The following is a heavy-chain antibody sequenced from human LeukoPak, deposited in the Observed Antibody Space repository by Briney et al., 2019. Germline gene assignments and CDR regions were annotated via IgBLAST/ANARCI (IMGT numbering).Heavy chain of an antibody. CDR2: ISGSGGST. D-gene: IGHD6-19*01. J-gene: IGHJ4*02. Sequence: GGSLRLSCAASGFTFSSSAMSWVRQAPGRGLEWVSAISGSGGSTFYADSVKGRFTISRDNSKNTLYLQMNSLRAEDTAVYYCGRRAYSSGWYYFDYWGQGTLVTVSS. CDR1: GFTFSSSA. V-gene: IGHV3-23*01. CDR3: GRRAYSSGWYYFDY.